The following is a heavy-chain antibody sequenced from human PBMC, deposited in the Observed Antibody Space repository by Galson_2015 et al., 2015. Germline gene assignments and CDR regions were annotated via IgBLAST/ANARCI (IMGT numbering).Heavy chain of an antibody. D-gene: IGHD5-24*01. J-gene: IGHJ3*02. Sequence: SLRLSCAASGFTFSSSAMHWVRQAPGKGLEWVAVISYDGDNKYYVESVKGRFTISRDNSKNTLYLQMNSLRAEDTAVYYCARGGLQAYNRASDIWGHGTMVTVSS. V-gene: IGHV3-30*01. CDR1: GFTFSSSA. CDR2: ISYDGDNK. CDR3: ARGGLQAYNRASDI.